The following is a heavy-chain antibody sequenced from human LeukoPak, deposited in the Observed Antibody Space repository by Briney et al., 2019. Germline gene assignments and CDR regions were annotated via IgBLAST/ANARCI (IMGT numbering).Heavy chain of an antibody. CDR1: GFTFTSSA. V-gene: IGHV1-58*02. D-gene: IGHD3-22*01. J-gene: IGHJ2*01. CDR3: AAVSVYDSSGYYYSDWYFDL. CDR2: IVVGSGNT. Sequence: GASVKVSCKASGFTFTSSAMQWVRQARGQRLERIGWIVVGSGNTNYAQKFQERVTITRDMSTSTAYMELSSPRSEDTAVYYCAAVSVYDSSGYYYSDWYFDLWGRGTLVTVSS.